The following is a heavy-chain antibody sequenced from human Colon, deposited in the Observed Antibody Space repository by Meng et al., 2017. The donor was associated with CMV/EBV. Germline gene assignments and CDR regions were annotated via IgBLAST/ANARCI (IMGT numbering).Heavy chain of an antibody. V-gene: IGHV4-61*01. CDR3: VRAFWSGYSAFDP. CDR1: GGSFNSGTFH. Sequence: SGGSFNSGTFHCTWIRQAPGKGLQWIGYIYHTGATDFNPALQTPLTMSVDTSKNQFSLTLTSVSTADTGVYYCVRAFWSGYSAFDPWGQGTLVTVSS. D-gene: IGHD3-3*01. J-gene: IGHJ5*02. CDR2: IYHTGAT.